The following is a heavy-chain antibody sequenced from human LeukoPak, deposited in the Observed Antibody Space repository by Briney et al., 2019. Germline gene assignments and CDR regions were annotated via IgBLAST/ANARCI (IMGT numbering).Heavy chain of an antibody. CDR1: GGTFSSYA. D-gene: IGHD1-14*01. CDR2: IIPIFGTA. CDR3: AGYNPIQRAGYYYYYGMDV. Sequence: ASVKVSCKASGGTFSSYAISWVRQAPGQGLEWMGGIIPIFGTANYAQKFQGRVTITADESTSTAYMELSSLRSEDTAVYYCAGYNPIQRAGYYYYYGMDVWGQGTTVTVSS. V-gene: IGHV1-69*13. J-gene: IGHJ6*02.